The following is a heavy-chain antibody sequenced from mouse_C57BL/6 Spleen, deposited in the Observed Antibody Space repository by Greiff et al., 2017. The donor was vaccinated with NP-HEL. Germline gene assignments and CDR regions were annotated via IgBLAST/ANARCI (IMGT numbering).Heavy chain of an antibody. J-gene: IGHJ3*01. CDR1: GFTFSDYG. Sequence: EVKLMESGGGLVKPGGSLKLSCAASGFTFSDYGMHWVRQAPEKGLEWVAYISSGSSTIYYADTVKGRFTISRDNAKNTLFLQMTSLRSEDTAMYYCARPAYYGSYWSAYWGQVTLVTVSA. CDR2: ISSGSSTI. CDR3: ARPAYYGSYWSAY. V-gene: IGHV5-17*01. D-gene: IGHD1-1*01.